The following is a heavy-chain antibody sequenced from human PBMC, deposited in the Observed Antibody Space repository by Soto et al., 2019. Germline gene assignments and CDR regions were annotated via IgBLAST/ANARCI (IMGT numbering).Heavy chain of an antibody. V-gene: IGHV1-2*04. Sequence: ASVKVCCKASGYTFTGYCMHWVRQAPGQGLEWMGLINPNSGGTNYAQKFQGWVTMTRDTSISTAYMELSRLRSDDTAVYYCARGIMITFGGVIANDFYYWGQGTLVTVSS. J-gene: IGHJ4*02. D-gene: IGHD3-16*02. CDR3: ARGIMITFGGVIANDFYY. CDR2: INPNSGGT. CDR1: GYTFTGYC.